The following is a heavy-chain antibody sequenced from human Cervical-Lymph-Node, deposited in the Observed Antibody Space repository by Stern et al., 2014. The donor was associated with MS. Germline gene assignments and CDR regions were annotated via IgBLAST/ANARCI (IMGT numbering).Heavy chain of an antibody. CDR1: GYTFTSYD. CDR2: MNPYSGNA. Sequence: QMQLVQSGAEVKKPGASVKVSCKASGYTFTSYDINWVRQGTGQGLEWMGWMNPYSGNAVYAQKFQGRVTMTRDTSTRTAFLELTRLRYEDTAVFYCARGRELLSLDYWGQGTLVTVSS. V-gene: IGHV1-8*01. D-gene: IGHD1-26*01. CDR3: ARGRELLSLDY. J-gene: IGHJ4*02.